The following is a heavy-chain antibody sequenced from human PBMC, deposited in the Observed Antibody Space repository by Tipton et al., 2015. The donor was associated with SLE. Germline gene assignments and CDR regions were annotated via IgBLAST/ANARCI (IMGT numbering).Heavy chain of an antibody. CDR1: GGSISSSSYY. Sequence: TLSLTCTVSGGSISSSSYYWGWIRQPPGKGLEWIGSIYYSGSTYYNPSLKSRVTISVDTSKNQFSLKLSSVTAADTAVYYCARPVAAAAHHFDHWGQGTLVTVSS. J-gene: IGHJ4*02. CDR3: ARPVAAAAHHFDH. V-gene: IGHV4-39*07. D-gene: IGHD6-13*01. CDR2: IYYSGST.